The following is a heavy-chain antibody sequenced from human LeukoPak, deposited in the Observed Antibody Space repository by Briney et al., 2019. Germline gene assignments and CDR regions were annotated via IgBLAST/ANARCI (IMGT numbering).Heavy chain of an antibody. Sequence: GGSLRLSCAAPGFTFSSYGMHWVRQAPGKGLEWVAFIRYDGSNKYYADSVKGRFTISRDNSKNTLYLQMNSLRAEDTAVYYCAKLSRITMVRGVIDDYWGQGTLVTVSS. CDR3: AKLSRITMVRGVIDDY. D-gene: IGHD3-10*01. V-gene: IGHV3-30*02. CDR2: IRYDGSNK. J-gene: IGHJ4*02. CDR1: GFTFSSYG.